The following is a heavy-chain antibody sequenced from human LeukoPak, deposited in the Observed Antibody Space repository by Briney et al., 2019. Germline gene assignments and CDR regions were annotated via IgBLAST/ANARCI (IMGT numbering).Heavy chain of an antibody. CDR3: GRGRGAMGYYFDF. CDR2: IYYTGNT. D-gene: IGHD5-18*01. CDR1: GGSISSSSYY. J-gene: IGHJ4*02. V-gene: IGHV4-61*05. Sequence: SETLSLTCTVSGGSISSSSYYWGWIRQPPGKGLEWIGYIYYTGNTNYNPSLKSRVTIPVDTSKNQFSLKLTSVTAADTAVYYCGRGRGAMGYYFDFWGQGTLVTVSS.